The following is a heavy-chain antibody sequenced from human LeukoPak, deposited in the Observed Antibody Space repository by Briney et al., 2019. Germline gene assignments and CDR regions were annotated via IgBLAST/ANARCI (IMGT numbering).Heavy chain of an antibody. CDR1: GFTFDDYA. CDR3: ARDSGGDYYSDI. CDR2: ISWNSGRI. V-gene: IGHV3-9*01. D-gene: IGHD4-17*01. Sequence: GWSLRLSCAASGFTFDDYAMQWVRQAPGKGLDWVAGISWNSGRIDYADSVKGRFTISRDNAKNSLYLQMNSLRAEDTAVYYCARDSGGDYYSDIWGQGTMVTVSS. J-gene: IGHJ3*02.